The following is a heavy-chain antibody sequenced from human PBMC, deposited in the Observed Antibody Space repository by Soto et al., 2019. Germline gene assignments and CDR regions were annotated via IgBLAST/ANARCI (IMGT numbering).Heavy chain of an antibody. Sequence: QVQLVESGGGVVQPGRSLRLSCAASGFTFSSYGMHWVRQAPGKGLEWVAVIWYDGSNKYYADSVKGRFTISRDNSKHTLYLQMNSLRAEDTAVYYCARDYGDYYAYYYYYGMDVWGQGTTVTVSS. V-gene: IGHV3-33*01. J-gene: IGHJ6*02. CDR2: IWYDGSNK. CDR1: GFTFSSYG. D-gene: IGHD4-17*01. CDR3: ARDYGDYYAYYYYYGMDV.